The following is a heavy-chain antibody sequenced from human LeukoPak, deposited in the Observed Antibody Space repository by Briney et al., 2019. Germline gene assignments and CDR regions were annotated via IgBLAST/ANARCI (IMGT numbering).Heavy chain of an antibody. J-gene: IGHJ4*02. CDR3: ARDIGHDYYDSSGYYNFDY. CDR2: ISAYNGNT. V-gene: IGHV1-18*01. D-gene: IGHD3-22*01. CDR1: GYTFTSYG. Sequence: ASVKVSCKASGYTFTSYGISWVRQAPGQGLEWMGWISAYNGNTNCAQKLQGRVTMTTDTSTSTACMELRSLRSDDTAVYYCARDIGHDYYDSSGYYNFDYWGQGTLVTVSS.